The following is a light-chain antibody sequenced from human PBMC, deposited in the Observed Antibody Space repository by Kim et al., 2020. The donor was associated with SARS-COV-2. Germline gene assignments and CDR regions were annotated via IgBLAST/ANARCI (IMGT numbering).Light chain of an antibody. Sequence: DIQMTQSPSSLSASTGDRVTITCQASHDISNYLNWYQQKPGKAPKLLIYDASKLETGVPSRFSGSGSGTDFTFTISSLQPEDFATYYCQQYDTNPSYTFGQGTKVDIK. CDR1: HDISNY. J-gene: IGKJ2*01. CDR3: QQYDTNPSYT. CDR2: DAS. V-gene: IGKV1-33*01.